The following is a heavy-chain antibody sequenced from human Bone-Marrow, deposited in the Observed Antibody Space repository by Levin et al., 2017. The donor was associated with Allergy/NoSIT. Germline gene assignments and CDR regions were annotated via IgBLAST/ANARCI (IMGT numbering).Heavy chain of an antibody. J-gene: IGHJ4*02. CDR2: ISSSSSYI. Sequence: GGSLRLSCAASGFTFSSYSMNWVRQAPGKGLEWVSSISSSSSYIYYADSVKGRFTISRDNAKNSLYLQMNSLRAEDTAVYYCASSTSTVTNLIYLLGVYWGQGTLVTVSS. V-gene: IGHV3-21*01. CDR3: ASSTSTVTNLIYLLGVY. D-gene: IGHD4-17*01. CDR1: GFTFSSYS.